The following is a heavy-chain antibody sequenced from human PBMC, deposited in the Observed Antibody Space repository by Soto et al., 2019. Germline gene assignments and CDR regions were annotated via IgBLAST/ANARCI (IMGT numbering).Heavy chain of an antibody. J-gene: IGHJ4*02. V-gene: IGHV3-11*06. CDR3: ARGGVRGTTSRGQVYN. D-gene: IGHD1-7*01. CDR2: ISSSSDYK. CDR1: GFTFSDYY. Sequence: QVQVVESGGGLVKPGGSLRLSCAASGFTFSDYYMNWIRQAPGKGLEWVSYISSSSDYKKYADSVKGRFTISRDNTKSSLDLQMKSLRAEDTAVYYCARGGVRGTTSRGQVYNWGQGTLVTVSS.